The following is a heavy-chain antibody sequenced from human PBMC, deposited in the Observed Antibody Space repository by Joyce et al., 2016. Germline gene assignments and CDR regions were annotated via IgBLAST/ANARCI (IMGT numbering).Heavy chain of an antibody. J-gene: IGHJ4*02. V-gene: IGHV3-49*03. CDR3: SRERGTIAARQFDY. CDR2: IRRKGNGWTT. Sequence: DVQLAESGGGLVQPGQSLRLSCATSGFMFRDYAISWFRQAPGKGLEWVGFIRRKGNGWTTEYAASVKGRFNISRDDSKSIASLQLNSRKSEDTAVYYCSRERGTIAARQFDYWGQGILVTVSS. CDR1: GFMFRDYA. D-gene: IGHD6-6*01.